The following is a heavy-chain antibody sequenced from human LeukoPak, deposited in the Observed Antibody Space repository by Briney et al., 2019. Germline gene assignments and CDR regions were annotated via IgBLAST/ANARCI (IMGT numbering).Heavy chain of an antibody. J-gene: IGHJ4*02. CDR1: GFTVSSTH. CDR2: TYTGGNS. V-gene: IGHV3-53*01. CDR3: ARLCWGNQLAGFDS. Sequence: GGSLRLSCEASGFTVSSTHMVWVRQAPGKGLEWVSVTYTGGNSYYAGSVQGRFIISRDISKNTLYLQMNNLRAEDSALYYCARLCWGNQLAGFDSWGQGTLVTVSS. D-gene: IGHD3-10*02.